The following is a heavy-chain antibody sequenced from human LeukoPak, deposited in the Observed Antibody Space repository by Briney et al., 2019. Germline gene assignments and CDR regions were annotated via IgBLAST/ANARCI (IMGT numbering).Heavy chain of an antibody. D-gene: IGHD3-16*01. J-gene: IGHJ4*02. V-gene: IGHV3-64*04. Sequence: QPGGSLRLSCSASGFTFSAYAMYWVRQAPGKGLEYVSGISNNGGSSFYADSVKGRFTISRDNSKNTLYLQMTSLRADDTAVYYCARDRVLHYFDYWGQGALVTVSS. CDR1: GFTFSAYA. CDR2: ISNNGGSS. CDR3: ARDRVLHYFDY.